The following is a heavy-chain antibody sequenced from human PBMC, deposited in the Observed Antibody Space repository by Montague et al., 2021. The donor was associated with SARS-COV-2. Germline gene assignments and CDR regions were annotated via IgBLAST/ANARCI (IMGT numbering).Heavy chain of an antibody. Sequence: SLRLSCAGSGFTFINYNINWVRQAPGKGLEWVSCISGRGSNIYYADSVRGRFTISRDNAKNSLFLEMNSLRADDTAVYYCARDKGDLPGGLDVWGQGTTVTVS. CDR3: ARDKGDLPGGLDV. CDR2: ISGRGSNI. D-gene: IGHD2-21*02. V-gene: IGHV3-21*01. J-gene: IGHJ6*02. CDR1: GFTFINYN.